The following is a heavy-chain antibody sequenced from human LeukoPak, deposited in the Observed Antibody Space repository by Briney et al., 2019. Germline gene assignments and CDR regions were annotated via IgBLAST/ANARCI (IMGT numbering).Heavy chain of an antibody. J-gene: IGHJ3*02. V-gene: IGHV1-69*13. D-gene: IGHD6-13*01. CDR2: IIPIFGTA. CDR3: AREGVAAAGTSAFDI. CDR1: GGTFSIYA. Sequence: ASVKVSCKASGGTFSIYAISWVRQAPGQGLEWMGGIIPIFGTANYAQKFQGRVTITADESTSTAYMELSSLRSEDTAVYYCAREGVAAAGTSAFDIWGQGTMVTVSS.